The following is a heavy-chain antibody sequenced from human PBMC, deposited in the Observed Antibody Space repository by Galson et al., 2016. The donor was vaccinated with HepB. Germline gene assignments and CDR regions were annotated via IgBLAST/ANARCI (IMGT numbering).Heavy chain of an antibody. V-gene: IGHV3-48*01. Sequence: RLSCAGSGSTLSSYSMIWVRQAPGKGLEWVSYISSSSSTIYYADSVRGRFIISRDNAKNSLYLQINNLRAEDTAVYYCIVDGGGSWWKSLTTLTTDYWGQGILVAVSS. CDR3: IVDGGGSWWKSLTTLTTDY. D-gene: IGHD4-17*01. CDR1: GSTLSSYS. J-gene: IGHJ4*02. CDR2: ISSSSSTI.